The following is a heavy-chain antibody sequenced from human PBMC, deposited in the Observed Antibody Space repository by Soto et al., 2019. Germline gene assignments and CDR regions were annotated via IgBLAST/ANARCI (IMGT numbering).Heavy chain of an antibody. CDR2: IIPIFGTA. J-gene: IGHJ1*01. CDR1: GGTFSSYA. Sequence: GASVKVSCKAPGGTFSSYAISWVRQAPGQGLEWMGGIIPIFGTANYAQKFQGRVTITADESTSTAYMELSSLRSEDTAVYYCARDTAAGTDEYFQHWGQGTLVTVSS. CDR3: ARDTAAGTDEYFQH. V-gene: IGHV1-69*13. D-gene: IGHD6-13*01.